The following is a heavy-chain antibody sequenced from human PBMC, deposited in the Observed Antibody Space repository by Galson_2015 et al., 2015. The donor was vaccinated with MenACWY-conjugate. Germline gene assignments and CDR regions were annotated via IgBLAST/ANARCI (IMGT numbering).Heavy chain of an antibody. J-gene: IGHJ6*02. V-gene: IGHV5-51*01. CDR3: ARHPPGGRGMDV. CDR1: GSNFLTYW. CDR2: ISPIDSKT. Sequence: QPGAEVKKPGESLKISCTASGSNFLTYWIGWVRQVPGKGLEWVGLISPIDSKTRYSPAFEGRVTISADNSITTAYLQWNSLQASDTAMYYCARHPPGGRGMDVWGQGTTVTVSS. D-gene: IGHD1-26*01.